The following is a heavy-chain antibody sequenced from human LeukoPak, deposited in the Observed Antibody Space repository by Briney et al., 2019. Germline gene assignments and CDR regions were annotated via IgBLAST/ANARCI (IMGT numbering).Heavy chain of an antibody. CDR1: GFTFSSYG. J-gene: IGHJ3*02. D-gene: IGHD4-17*01. Sequence: PGGSLRLSCAASGFTFSSYGMHWVRQAPGKGLEWVAVISYDGSNKYYADSVKGRFTISRDNSKNTLYLQMNSLRSDDTAVYYCARDHTVTTSVPAFDIWGQGTMVTVSS. CDR3: ARDHTVTTSVPAFDI. CDR2: ISYDGSNK. V-gene: IGHV3-30*03.